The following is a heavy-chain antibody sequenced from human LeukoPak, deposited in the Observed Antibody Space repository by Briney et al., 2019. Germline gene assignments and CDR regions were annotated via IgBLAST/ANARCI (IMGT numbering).Heavy chain of an antibody. CDR1: GFTFSDYY. Sequence: GGSLRLSCAASGFTFSDYYMSWIRQAPGKGLEWVSYISSSSSYTDYADSVKGRFTISRDNAKNPLNLQMNSLRAEDTAVYYCARDSGYSGYSDYWGQGTLVTVSS. V-gene: IGHV3-11*05. CDR2: ISSSSSYT. CDR3: ARDSGYSGYSDY. J-gene: IGHJ4*02. D-gene: IGHD5-12*01.